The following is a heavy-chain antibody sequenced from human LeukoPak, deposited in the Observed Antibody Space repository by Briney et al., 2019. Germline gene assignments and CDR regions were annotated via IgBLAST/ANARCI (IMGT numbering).Heavy chain of an antibody. CDR2: IYYSGST. CDR1: GGSISSYY. D-gene: IGHD3-10*01. Sequence: PSETLSLTCTVSGGSISSYYWSWIRQPPGKGLEWTGYIYYSGSTNYNPSLKSRVTISVDTSKNQFSLKLSSVTAADTAVYYCARDSRRGSGSYYRPFDYWGQGTLVTVSS. CDR3: ARDSRRGSGSYYRPFDY. J-gene: IGHJ4*02. V-gene: IGHV4-59*01.